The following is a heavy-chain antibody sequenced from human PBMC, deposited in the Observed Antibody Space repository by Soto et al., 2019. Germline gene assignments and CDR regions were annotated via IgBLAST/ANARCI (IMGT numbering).Heavy chain of an antibody. D-gene: IGHD5-18*01. Sequence: PSETLSLTCAVYGGSFSGYYWSWIRQPPGKGLEWIGEINHSGSTNYNPSLKSRVTISVDTSKNQFSLKLSSVTAADTAVYYCARGKGQLWPHYWGQGTLVTVSS. V-gene: IGHV4-34*01. CDR3: ARGKGQLWPHY. CDR1: GGSFSGYY. CDR2: INHSGST. J-gene: IGHJ4*02.